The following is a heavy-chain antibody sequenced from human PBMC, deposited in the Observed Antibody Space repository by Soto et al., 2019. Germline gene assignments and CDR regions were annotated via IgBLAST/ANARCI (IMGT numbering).Heavy chain of an antibody. CDR2: IYYTGST. Sequence: QVQLQESGPGLVKPSQTLSLTCTVSGGSISSGGYYWSWIRQHPGKGLEWIGYIYYTGSTYYNPSLKSRVTISVDTSKNQFSLRLSSVTAADTAVYYCATLYMVRGVRTFDYWGQGTLVTVSS. CDR3: ATLYMVRGVRTFDY. V-gene: IGHV4-31*03. CDR1: GGSISSGGYY. J-gene: IGHJ4*02. D-gene: IGHD3-10*01.